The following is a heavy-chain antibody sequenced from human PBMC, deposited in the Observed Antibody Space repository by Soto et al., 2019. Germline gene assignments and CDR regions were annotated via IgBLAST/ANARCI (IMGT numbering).Heavy chain of an antibody. CDR2: MSPNTGKT. V-gene: IGHV1-8*01. Sequence: GASVKVSCKASGYTFTSYDINWVRQAPGQGLEWMGWMSPNTGKTDYAQKFQGRISLTRDTSINTAYMELSSLRSEDSALYYCAKHNTSVFGMDVWGQGTTVTVSS. J-gene: IGHJ6*02. CDR3: AKHNTSVFGMDV. D-gene: IGHD1-20*01. CDR1: GYTFTSYD.